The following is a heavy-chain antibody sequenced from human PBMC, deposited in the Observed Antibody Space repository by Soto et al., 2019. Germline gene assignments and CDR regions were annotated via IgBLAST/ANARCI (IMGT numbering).Heavy chain of an antibody. V-gene: IGHV3-30*18. J-gene: IGHJ4*02. Sequence: QVQLVESGGGVVQPGRSLRLSCAASGFTFSSYGMNWVRQAPGKGLEWVAVVSYDEITKYYADSVKGRFTISRDNSKNTVYLQMNSLRPEDTAVYYCAKQLGLIRRAMAQGSDYWGQGTLVTVSS. D-gene: IGHD5-18*01. CDR1: GFTFSSYG. CDR2: VSYDEITK. CDR3: AKQLGLIRRAMAQGSDY.